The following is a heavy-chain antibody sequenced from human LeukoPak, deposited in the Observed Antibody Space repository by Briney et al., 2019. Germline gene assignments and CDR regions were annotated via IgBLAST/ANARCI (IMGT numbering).Heavy chain of an antibody. CDR3: ARGLAEVVVITTFFDY. CDR2: INHSGST. J-gene: IGHJ4*02. Sequence: SETLSLTCTVSGGSISSYYWSWIRQPPGKGLEWIGGINHSGSTNYNPSLKSRVTISVDTSKNQFSLKLSSVTAADTAVYYCARGLAEVVVITTFFDYWGQGTLVTVSS. V-gene: IGHV4-34*01. D-gene: IGHD3-22*01. CDR1: GGSISSYY.